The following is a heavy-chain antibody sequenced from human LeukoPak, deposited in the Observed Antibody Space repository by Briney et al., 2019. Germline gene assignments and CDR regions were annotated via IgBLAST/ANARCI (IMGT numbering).Heavy chain of an antibody. CDR2: ITGSSDST. J-gene: IGHJ4*02. CDR1: GFTFSNYV. D-gene: IGHD6-6*01. V-gene: IGHV3-23*01. Sequence: GGSLRLSCAASGFTFSNYVMSWVRQAPGKGLEGVSAITGSSDSTYYADSVKGRFTSSRDNSKSTLFLQMNSLRAEDTAIYYCAKGSSSSRPYYFDYWGQGTLATVSS. CDR3: AKGSSSSRPYYFDY.